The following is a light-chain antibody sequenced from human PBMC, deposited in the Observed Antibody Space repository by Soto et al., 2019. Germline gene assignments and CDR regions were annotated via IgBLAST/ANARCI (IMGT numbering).Light chain of an antibody. Sequence: ENVLTQSPGTLSFSPGGKATLSCRASQSVSSSYLAWYQQKPGQAPRLLIYGASSRATGIPDRFSGSGSGTDFTLTISRLEPEDFAVYYCQQYGSSPLSITFGQGTRLEIK. CDR1: QSVSSSY. J-gene: IGKJ5*01. CDR3: QQYGSSPLSIT. V-gene: IGKV3-20*01. CDR2: GAS.